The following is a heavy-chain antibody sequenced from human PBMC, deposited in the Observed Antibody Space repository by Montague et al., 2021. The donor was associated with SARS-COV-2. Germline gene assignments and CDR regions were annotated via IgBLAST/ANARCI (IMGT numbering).Heavy chain of an antibody. CDR2: ISYSGST. CDR3: ANFRRTQLLCGPLYYGMDV. CDR1: GGSISSYY. D-gene: IGHD2-2*01. Sequence: SETLSLTCTVSGGSISSYYCNWIRKPPGRGLQWIWYISYSGSTNYNHSLKSRVTISVATSKNHFNLRLSSVTAADTAVYYCANFRRTQLLCGPLYYGMDVWGQGTTVTVSS. V-gene: IGHV4-59*01. J-gene: IGHJ6*02.